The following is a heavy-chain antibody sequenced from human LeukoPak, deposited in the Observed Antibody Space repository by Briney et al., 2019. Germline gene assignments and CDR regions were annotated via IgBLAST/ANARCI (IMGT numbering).Heavy chain of an antibody. D-gene: IGHD3-22*01. CDR1: GGTFGSYA. CDR3: ARWEYYYDSSGYYYAPEIYYGMDV. CDR2: IIPIFGTA. J-gene: IGHJ6*02. V-gene: IGHV1-69*13. Sequence: SVKVSCKASGGTFGSYAISWVRQAPGQGLEWMGGIIPIFGTANYAQKFQGRVTITADESTSTAYMELSSLRSEDTAVYYCARWEYYYDSSGYYYAPEIYYGMDVWGQGTTVTVSS.